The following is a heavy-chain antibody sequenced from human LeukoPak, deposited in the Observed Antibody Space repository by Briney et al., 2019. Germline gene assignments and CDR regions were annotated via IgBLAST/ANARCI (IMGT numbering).Heavy chain of an antibody. CDR1: GGTFSSYA. V-gene: IGHV1-69*01. D-gene: IGHD2-2*01. Sequence: SVKVSCKASGGTFSSYAISWVRQAPGQGLEWMGGIIPIFGTANYAQKFQGRVTITADESTSTAYMELSSLRSEDTAVYYCAKSWPVAAAFDYWGQGTLVTVSS. J-gene: IGHJ4*02. CDR3: AKSWPVAAAFDY. CDR2: IIPIFGTA.